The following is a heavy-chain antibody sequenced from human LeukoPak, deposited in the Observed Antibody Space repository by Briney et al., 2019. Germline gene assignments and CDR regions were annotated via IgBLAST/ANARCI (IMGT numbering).Heavy chain of an antibody. D-gene: IGHD3-22*01. CDR1: GLTFSSYA. Sequence: GGSLRLSCAASGLTFSSYAMSWVRQAPGKGLEWVSVISGSGGSTNYADSVKGRFTISRDNSKNTLYLQMNSLRAEDTAVYYCAKEDYDSSLPTDYWGQGTLVTVSS. CDR3: AKEDYDSSLPTDY. J-gene: IGHJ4*02. V-gene: IGHV3-23*01. CDR2: ISGSGGST.